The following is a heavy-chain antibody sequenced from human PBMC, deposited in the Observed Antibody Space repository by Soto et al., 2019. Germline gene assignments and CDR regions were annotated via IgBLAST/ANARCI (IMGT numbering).Heavy chain of an antibody. J-gene: IGHJ4*02. V-gene: IGHV4-59*01. CDR3: ARSYSGYDPFDY. CDR1: GGSSSRYY. Sequence: QVQLQESGPGLEKPSETLSLTCTVSGGSSSRYYWSWIRQTPGKGLEWIGYIYYTGSPNYNPSLKRRVTISVDASKNQFSLKLSSVTAADTAVYYCARSYSGYDPFDYWGQGTLVTVSS. D-gene: IGHD5-12*01. CDR2: IYYTGSP.